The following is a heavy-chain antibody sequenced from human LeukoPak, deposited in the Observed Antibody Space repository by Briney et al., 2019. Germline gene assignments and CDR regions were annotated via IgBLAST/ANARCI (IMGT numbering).Heavy chain of an antibody. Sequence: GGSLRLSCAASGLTFNNAWMNWVRQAPGKGLEWVGRVKSKTDGGSIDYAAPVKGRFTISRDDSKNTAYLQMNSLKTEDTAVYYCTRRSQGLYFDYWGQGTLVTVSS. V-gene: IGHV3-15*07. J-gene: IGHJ4*02. CDR3: TRRSQGLYFDY. CDR1: GLTFNNAW. CDR2: VKSKTDGGSI. D-gene: IGHD4-17*01.